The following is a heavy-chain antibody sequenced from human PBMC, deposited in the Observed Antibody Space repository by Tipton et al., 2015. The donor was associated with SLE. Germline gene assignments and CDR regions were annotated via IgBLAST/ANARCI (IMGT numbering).Heavy chain of an antibody. D-gene: IGHD6-25*01. J-gene: IGHJ4*02. Sequence: LRLSCTVSGGSISSGSYYWSWIRQPPGKGLEWFGYIYTSGSTNYNPPLKSRVTISVDTSKNQFSPKLSSVTAADTAVYYCARDEAALLDYWGQGTLDTVSS. CDR3: ARDEAALLDY. CDR2: IYTSGST. V-gene: IGHV4-61*09. CDR1: GGSISSGSYY.